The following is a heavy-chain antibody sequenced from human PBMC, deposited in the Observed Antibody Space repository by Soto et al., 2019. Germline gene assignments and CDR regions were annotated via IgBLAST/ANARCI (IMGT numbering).Heavy chain of an antibody. CDR2: ITKNGRNK. Sequence: QVQLVESGGGVVQPGGSLRLSCAASGFTFSNYAMHWVRQAPGKGLEWVADITKNGRNKDYADSVKGRLAISRDNSKNTLERQMNSLRVEDTAMYYCGRCNGADCHSPFDYWCQGTLVTVSS. V-gene: IGHV3-30*03. D-gene: IGHD2-8*01. CDR3: GRCNGADCHSPFDY. J-gene: IGHJ4*02. CDR1: GFTFSNYA.